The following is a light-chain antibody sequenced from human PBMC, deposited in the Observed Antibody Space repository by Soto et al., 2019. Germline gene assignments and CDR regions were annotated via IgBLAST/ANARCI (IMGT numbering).Light chain of an antibody. Sequence: EIVLTQSPGTLSLSPGERATLSCRASQSVSSNSLAWYQQKPGQAPRLLIYGASSRAIGIPDRFSGSGSGTDFTLTINRLEPEDFAVYYCQQYGSSLFTFGPGTKVDI. CDR3: QQYGSSLFT. CDR2: GAS. J-gene: IGKJ3*01. CDR1: QSVSSNS. V-gene: IGKV3-20*01.